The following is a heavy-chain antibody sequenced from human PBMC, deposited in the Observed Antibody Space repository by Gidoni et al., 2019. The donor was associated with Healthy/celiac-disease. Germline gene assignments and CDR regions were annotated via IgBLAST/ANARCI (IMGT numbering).Heavy chain of an antibody. V-gene: IGHV4-4*07. CDR1: GGSISSYY. Sequence: QVQLQESGPGLVEPSETLSLTCTVTGGSISSYYWSWNRQPPGKGLELIVRIYTSGITNYNPSLKSRVTMSVDTSKNQFSLKLSSVTAADTAVYYCARANSSGWSTSWYFDLWGRGTLVTVSS. D-gene: IGHD6-19*01. J-gene: IGHJ2*01. CDR3: ARANSSGWSTSWYFDL. CDR2: IYTSGIT.